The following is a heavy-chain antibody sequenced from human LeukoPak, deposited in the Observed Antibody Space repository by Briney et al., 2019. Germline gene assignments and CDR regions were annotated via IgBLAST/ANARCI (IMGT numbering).Heavy chain of an antibody. Sequence: VGSLRLTCAASGFTFSSYAMNWVRQAPGKGLEWVSSISESGGTTDYADSLKGRFTISRDNAKNSLYLQMQRRIAQDTAVFLCARDLRIDAFDIWGQGTMVTVSS. CDR3: ARDLRIDAFDI. V-gene: IGHV3-21*01. J-gene: IGHJ3*02. CDR2: ISESGGTT. CDR1: GFTFSSYA.